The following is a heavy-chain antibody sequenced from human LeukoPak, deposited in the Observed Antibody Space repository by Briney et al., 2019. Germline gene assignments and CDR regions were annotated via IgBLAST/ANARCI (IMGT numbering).Heavy chain of an antibody. Sequence: SETLSLTCTVSGGSISSYYWSWIRQPPGKGLEWIGYIYYSGSTNYNPSLKSRVTISVDTSKNQFSLKLSSVTAADTAVYYCAREMASPYYDSSGYYLTAFDIWGQGTMVTVSS. CDR1: GGSISSYY. CDR2: IYYSGST. V-gene: IGHV4-59*12. CDR3: AREMASPYYDSSGYYLTAFDI. D-gene: IGHD3-22*01. J-gene: IGHJ3*02.